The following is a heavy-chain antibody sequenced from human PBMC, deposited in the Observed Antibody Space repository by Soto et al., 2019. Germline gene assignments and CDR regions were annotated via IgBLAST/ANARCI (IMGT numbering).Heavy chain of an antibody. CDR2: ISSNGVGT. J-gene: IGHJ6*03. D-gene: IGHD6-6*01. Sequence: EVQLAESGGGLAQPGGSLRLSCAASGFTLSGYAMDWVRQAPGKGLEYVSGISSNGVGTYYANSVQGRLTISRDNSKNTVYLQMGSLIPEDMAVYYCARRARPDFYYMDVWGKGTTVTVS. V-gene: IGHV3-64*01. CDR1: GFTLSGYA. CDR3: ARRARPDFYYMDV.